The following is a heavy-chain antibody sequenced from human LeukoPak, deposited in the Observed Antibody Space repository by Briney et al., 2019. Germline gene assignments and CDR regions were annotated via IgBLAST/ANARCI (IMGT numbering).Heavy chain of an antibody. CDR2: ISGFNDNT. J-gene: IGHJ4*02. CDR3: ARDQCSSTRCYVGVGIFDY. Sequence: ASVKVSCKTSGYFFSHYGISWVRQAPGQGPEWLGWISGFNDNTNYAQRVQGRVTMTTDTATSTAYMELRSLRSDDTAVYYCARDQCSSTRCYVGVGIFDYWGQGTLVTVSS. V-gene: IGHV1-18*01. D-gene: IGHD2-2*01. CDR1: GYFFSHYG.